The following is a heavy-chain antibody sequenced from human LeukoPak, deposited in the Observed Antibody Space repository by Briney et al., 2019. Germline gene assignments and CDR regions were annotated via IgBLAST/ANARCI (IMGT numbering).Heavy chain of an antibody. CDR2: FDPEDGET. V-gene: IGHV1-24*01. CDR1: GYTLTELS. CDR3: ASSDGSSSGFDYYFDY. Sequence: GASVKVSCKVSGYTLTELSMHWVRQAPGKGLEWMGGFDPEDGETIYAQKLQGRVTMTRDMSTSTVYMELSSLRSEDTAVYYCASSDGSSSGFDYYFDYWGQGTLVTVSS. J-gene: IGHJ4*02. D-gene: IGHD6-6*01.